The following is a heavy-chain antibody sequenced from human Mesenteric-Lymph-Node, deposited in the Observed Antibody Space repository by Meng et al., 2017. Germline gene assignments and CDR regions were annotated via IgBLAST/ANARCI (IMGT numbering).Heavy chain of an antibody. J-gene: IGHJ6*02. CDR1: GYTFTSYY. CDR3: ARALTGDYYGMDV. V-gene: IGHV1-46*01. Sequence: ASVKVSCKASGYTFTSYYMHWVRQAPGQGLEWMGIIKPSGGSTSYAQKFQGRVTMTRDTSTSTVYMELSSLRSEDTAVYYCARALTGDYYGMDVWGQGTTVTVSS. CDR2: IKPSGGST. D-gene: IGHD3-10*01.